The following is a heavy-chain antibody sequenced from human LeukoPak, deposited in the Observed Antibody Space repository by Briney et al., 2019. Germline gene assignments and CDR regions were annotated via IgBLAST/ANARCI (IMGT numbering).Heavy chain of an antibody. J-gene: IGHJ4*02. CDR3: ASAMMGFDSSGYYTAAYFEH. CDR2: TSSSGNTR. Sequence: PGGSLRLSCSASGMMFSSYEMYWVRQAPGKGLEWVSDTSSSGNTRNYADSVKGRFTISRDNAKKTLHLQMNSLRGDDTAIYYCASAMMGFDSSGYYTAAYFEHWGQGTRVTVSS. CDR1: GMMFSSYE. V-gene: IGHV3-48*03. D-gene: IGHD3-22*01.